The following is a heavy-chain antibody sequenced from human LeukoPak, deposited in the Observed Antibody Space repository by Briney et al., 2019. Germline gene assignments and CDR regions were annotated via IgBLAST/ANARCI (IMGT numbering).Heavy chain of an antibody. CDR3: ARDGYSFGHDFDY. CDR2: ISSWGEPT. J-gene: IGHJ4*02. V-gene: IGHV3-23*01. D-gene: IGHD5-18*01. CDR1: GFTFSSYA. Sequence: GGSLRLFCAASGFTFSSYAMCWVRQAPGKGLEWVSGISSWGEPTHYADSVKGRFTTSRDNSKNTLYLQMSSLRVEDTAIYYCARDGYSFGHDFDYWGQGTLVTVSS.